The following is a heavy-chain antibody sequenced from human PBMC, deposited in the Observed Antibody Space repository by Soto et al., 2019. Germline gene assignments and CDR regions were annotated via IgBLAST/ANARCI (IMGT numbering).Heavy chain of an antibody. CDR2: IYYSGRT. Sequence: QVQLQESGPGLVKPSQTLSLTCTVSGGSISSGGYYWSWIRKHPGKGLEWLGYIYYSGRTYYNPSLKSRVTISVDTSKNQFSLKLSSVTAADTAVYYCARDHCSGGSCYGARPYLYFYLWGRGTLVTVSS. D-gene: IGHD2-15*01. J-gene: IGHJ2*01. V-gene: IGHV4-31*03. CDR1: GGSISSGGYY. CDR3: ARDHCSGGSCYGARPYLYFYL.